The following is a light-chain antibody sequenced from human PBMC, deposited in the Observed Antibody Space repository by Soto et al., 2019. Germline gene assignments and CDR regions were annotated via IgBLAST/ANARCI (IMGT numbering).Light chain of an antibody. V-gene: IGLV2-11*01. Sequence: QSALTQPRSMSGSPGQSVTISCTGTSSDVGGYNYVSWYQQHPGKAPKLMIYDVIKRPSGVPDRFSGSKSGNTASLTISGLQAEDEADYYCCSYAGSYTLVFGGGTKLTVL. CDR2: DVI. CDR1: SSDVGGYNY. CDR3: CSYAGSYTLV. J-gene: IGLJ2*01.